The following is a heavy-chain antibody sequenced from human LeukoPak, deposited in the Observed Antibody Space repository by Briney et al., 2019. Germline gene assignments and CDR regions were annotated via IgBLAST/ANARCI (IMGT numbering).Heavy chain of an antibody. CDR1: GFTFSTYA. Sequence: PGGSLRLSCAASGFTFSTYAMSWVRQAPGKGLEWVSAISGSGGSTFNADSVKGRFTISRDNSKNTLFLQMDSLRAEDTAIYYCAKDLAPAAYWGQGTLVTVSS. CDR3: AKDLAPAAY. CDR2: ISGSGGST. D-gene: IGHD6-25*01. J-gene: IGHJ4*02. V-gene: IGHV3-23*01.